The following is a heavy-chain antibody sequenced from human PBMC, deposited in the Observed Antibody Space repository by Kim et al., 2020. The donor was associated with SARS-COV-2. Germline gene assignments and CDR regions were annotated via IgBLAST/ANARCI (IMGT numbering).Heavy chain of an antibody. D-gene: IGHD6-19*01. Sequence: NYNPALKRRVTISVDTSKNQFSLKLSSVTAADTAVYYCARSGYSSGWFDYWGQGTLVTVSS. J-gene: IGHJ4*02. V-gene: IGHV4-34*01. CDR3: ARSGYSSGWFDY.